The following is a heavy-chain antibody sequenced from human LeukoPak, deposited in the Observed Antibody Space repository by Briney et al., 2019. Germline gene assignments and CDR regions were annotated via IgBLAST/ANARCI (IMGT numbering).Heavy chain of an antibody. D-gene: IGHD4-17*01. CDR1: GGSFSGYY. CDR3: VRVPTVTQGAYYFDY. V-gene: IGHV4-34*01. J-gene: IGHJ4*02. CDR2: INHSGST. Sequence: PSETLSLTCAVYGGSFSGYYWSWIRQPPGKGLEWIGEINHSGSTNYNPSLKSRVTISVDTSKNQFSLKLSSVTAADTAVYYCVRVPTVTQGAYYFDYWGQGTLVTVSS.